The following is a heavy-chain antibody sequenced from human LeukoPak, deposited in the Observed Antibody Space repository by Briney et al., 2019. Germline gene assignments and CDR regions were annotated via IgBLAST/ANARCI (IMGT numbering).Heavy chain of an antibody. CDR2: LIPIFDTA. Sequence: GSSVKVSCKASGGTFSSYAISWVRQATGQGIEWMGGLIPIFDTANYAQKSQGRVTITTDESTSTAYMELSSLRSEDTAVYYCARSQPYYYGSGNLYNWFDPWGQGTLVTVSS. V-gene: IGHV1-69*05. D-gene: IGHD3-10*01. CDR1: GGTFSSYA. CDR3: ARSQPYYYGSGNLYNWFDP. J-gene: IGHJ5*02.